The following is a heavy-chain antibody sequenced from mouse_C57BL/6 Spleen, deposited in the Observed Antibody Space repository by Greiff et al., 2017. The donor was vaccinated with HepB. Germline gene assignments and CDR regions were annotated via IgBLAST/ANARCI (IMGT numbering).Heavy chain of an antibody. Sequence: EVQRVESGGGLVKPGGSLKLSCAASGFTFSDYGMHWVRQAPEKGLEWVAYISSGSSTIYYADTVKGRFTISRDNAKNTLFLQMTSLRSEDTAMYYCARNYGSSYGYYAMDYWGQGTSVTVSS. CDR3: ARNYGSSYGYYAMDY. D-gene: IGHD1-1*01. J-gene: IGHJ4*01. CDR2: ISSGSSTI. CDR1: GFTFSDYG. V-gene: IGHV5-17*01.